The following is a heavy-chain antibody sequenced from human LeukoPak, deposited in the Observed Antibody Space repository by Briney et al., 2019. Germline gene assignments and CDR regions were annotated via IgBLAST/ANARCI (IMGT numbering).Heavy chain of an antibody. CDR1: GYNFISYW. D-gene: IGHD6-13*01. Sequence: GESLKISCKGSGYNFISYWIGWVRQMPGKVLEWMGIIYPGDSDTRYSPSFQGQVTISADKSSTAYLQWSSLEVSDTAMYYCARGIAPDLRNAFDIRGQGTMVTVSS. CDR2: IYPGDSDT. CDR3: ARGIAPDLRNAFDI. J-gene: IGHJ3*02. V-gene: IGHV5-51*01.